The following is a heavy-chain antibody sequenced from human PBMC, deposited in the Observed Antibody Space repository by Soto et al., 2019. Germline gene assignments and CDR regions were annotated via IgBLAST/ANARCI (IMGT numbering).Heavy chain of an antibody. Sequence: SETLSLTCAVYGGSFSGYYWSWIRQPPGKGLEWIGEINHSGSTNYNPSLKSRVTISVDTSKNQFSLKLSSVTAADTAVYYCARGWRNYDFWSGYPGRYYFDYWGQGTLVTVSS. J-gene: IGHJ4*02. CDR2: INHSGST. CDR3: ARGWRNYDFWSGYPGRYYFDY. V-gene: IGHV4-34*01. D-gene: IGHD3-3*01. CDR1: GGSFSGYY.